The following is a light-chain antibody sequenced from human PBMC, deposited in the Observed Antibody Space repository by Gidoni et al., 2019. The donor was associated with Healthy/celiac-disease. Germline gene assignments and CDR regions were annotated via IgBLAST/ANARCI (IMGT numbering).Light chain of an antibody. CDR1: QSVSSSY. CDR3: QQYGSSPWT. Sequence: EIVLTQSPGTLSLSPGERATLPCRASQSVSSSYLAWYQQKHGQAPRLLIYGASSRATGIPDRFSGSGSGTDFTLTISRLEPEEFAVYYCQQYGSSPWTFGQGTKVEIK. J-gene: IGKJ1*01. CDR2: GAS. V-gene: IGKV3-20*01.